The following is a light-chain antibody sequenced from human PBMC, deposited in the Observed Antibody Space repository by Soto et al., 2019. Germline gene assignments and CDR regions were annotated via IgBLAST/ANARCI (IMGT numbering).Light chain of an antibody. V-gene: IGKV1-5*03. CDR2: TAS. Sequence: DIQVTQYHSTLSASVGDRVTITCRASQSISTWFAWYQQKPGKAPKLLIYTASNLEGGVPSRFSGSGSGTEFTLTISSLQPDDFATYYCQQYNSGWPFG. CDR1: QSISTW. J-gene: IGKJ2*01. CDR3: QQYNSGWP.